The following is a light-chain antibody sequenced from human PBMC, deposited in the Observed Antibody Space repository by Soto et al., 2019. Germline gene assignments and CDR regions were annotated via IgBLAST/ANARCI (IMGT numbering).Light chain of an antibody. V-gene: IGLV1-44*01. J-gene: IGLJ1*01. CDR3: AAWNDSLNGYV. Sequence: QSVLTQPPSASETPGQRVTISCSGSSSNIGINTVDWFQQLPGTAPKLLIYNNNQRPSGVPDRFSGSKSGTSASLPISGLQSEEESDYYCAAWNDSLNGYVFGTGTKFTVL. CDR2: NNN. CDR1: SSNIGINT.